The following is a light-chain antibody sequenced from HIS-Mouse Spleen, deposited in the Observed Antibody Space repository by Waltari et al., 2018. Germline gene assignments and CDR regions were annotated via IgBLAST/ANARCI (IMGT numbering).Light chain of an antibody. CDR3: QQRSNWPPLT. J-gene: IGKJ4*01. CDR2: DAS. CDR1: QSVSSY. V-gene: IGKV3-11*01. Sequence: EIVLTQSPATLSLSPGDRATLSCRASQSVSSYLAWYQQKPGQAPRLLIYDASNRATGIPARFSGSGSGTDVTLTISSLEPEDFAVYYCQQRSNWPPLTFGGGTKVEIK.